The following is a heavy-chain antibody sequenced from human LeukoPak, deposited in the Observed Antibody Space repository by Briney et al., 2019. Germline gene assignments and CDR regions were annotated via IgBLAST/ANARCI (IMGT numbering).Heavy chain of an antibody. Sequence: PGWSLRLSCAASGFPLSSYSINWFRQAPGKGLEWVAYISASVSNIYYVDSVKGRFTVSRDNPKSPLFLQMNSPRAEDTAVYYCARVKGSYFDYWGQGALVSVSS. J-gene: IGHJ4*02. CDR2: ISASVSNI. CDR3: ARVKGSYFDY. CDR1: GFPLSSYS. D-gene: IGHD2-15*01. V-gene: IGHV3-48*01.